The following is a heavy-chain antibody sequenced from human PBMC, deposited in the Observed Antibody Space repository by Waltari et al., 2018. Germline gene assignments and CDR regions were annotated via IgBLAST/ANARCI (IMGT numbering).Heavy chain of an antibody. CDR2: INPSGGST. J-gene: IGHJ3*02. D-gene: IGHD6-6*01. Sequence: QVQLVQSGAEVKKPGASVKVSCKASGYTFTSDYMHWGRQAPGQGLEWMGIINPSGGSTSYAQKFQGRVTMTRDTSTSTVYMELSSLRSEDTAVYYCARDAAARHAFDIWGQGTMVTVSS. CDR1: GYTFTSDY. V-gene: IGHV1-46*01. CDR3: ARDAAARHAFDI.